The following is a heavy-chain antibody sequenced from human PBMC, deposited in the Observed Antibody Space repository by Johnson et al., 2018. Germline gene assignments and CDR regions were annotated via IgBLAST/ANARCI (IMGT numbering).Heavy chain of an antibody. CDR2: IKYDGSEQ. J-gene: IGHJ1*01. Sequence: VQLVESGGSLVQPGESQRLSCAASGFTFSKYWMSWVRQAPGKGLEWVANIKYDGSEQYYVDAVKGRFTISRDNAKNSLFLQMNSLRADDTAIYYCAKEGGCSGASGYTGLQHWGQGSLVSVSS. V-gene: IGHV3-7*01. D-gene: IGHD5-24*01. CDR3: AKEGGCSGASGYTGLQH. CDR1: GFTFSKYW.